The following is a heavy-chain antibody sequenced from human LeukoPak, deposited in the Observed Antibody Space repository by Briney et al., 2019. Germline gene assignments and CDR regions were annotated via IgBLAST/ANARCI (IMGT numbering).Heavy chain of an antibody. J-gene: IGHJ4*02. Sequence: GSLRLSCAASGFTFSSYSMNWVRQAPGKGLEWVSSISSSSGYIYYADSVKGRFTISRDDAKNSLYLEMNSLRAEDTAVYYCARAEDTVTTHNDYWGQGTLVTVSS. D-gene: IGHD4-17*01. CDR2: ISSSSGYI. V-gene: IGHV3-21*01. CDR1: GFTFSSYS. CDR3: ARAEDTVTTHNDY.